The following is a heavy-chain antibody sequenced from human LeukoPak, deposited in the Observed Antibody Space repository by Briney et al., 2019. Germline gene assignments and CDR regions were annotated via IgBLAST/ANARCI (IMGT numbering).Heavy chain of an antibody. V-gene: IGHV4-38-2*02. Sequence: SETLSLTCTVSGYSISSGYYWGWIRQPPGKGLEWIGSIYHSGSTYYNPSLKSRVTISVDTSKNQFSLKLSSVTAADTAVYYCARGATYYYDSSGYYWDYWGQGTLVTVSS. CDR2: IYHSGST. CDR3: ARGATYYYDSSGYYWDY. D-gene: IGHD3-22*01. CDR1: GYSISSGYY. J-gene: IGHJ4*02.